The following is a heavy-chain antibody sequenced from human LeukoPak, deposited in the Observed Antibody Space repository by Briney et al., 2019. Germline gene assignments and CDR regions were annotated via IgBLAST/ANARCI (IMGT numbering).Heavy chain of an antibody. CDR1: GFTFSSSA. J-gene: IGHJ1*01. V-gene: IGHV3-23*01. D-gene: IGHD3-22*01. CDR2: ISASGGST. Sequence: GGSLRLSCAASGFTFSSSAMSWVRQVPGKGLEWASGISASGGSTSYADSVRGRFTISRDNAKNSLYLQMNSLRAEDTALYYCAKDAYGAYDSSGYYYFRGQGTLVTVSS. CDR3: AKDAYGAYDSSGYYYF.